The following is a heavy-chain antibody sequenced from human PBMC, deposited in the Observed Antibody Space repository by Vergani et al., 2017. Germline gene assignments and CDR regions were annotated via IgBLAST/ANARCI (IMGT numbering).Heavy chain of an antibody. CDR1: GFTFSGSA. D-gene: IGHD2-2*01. V-gene: IGHV3-73*02. J-gene: IGHJ6*04. Sequence: EVQLVESGGGLVQPGGSLKLSCAASGFTFSGSAIHWVRQASGKGLEWVGRIRSKANDYTPAYAASVQGRFTISRDESKNTAYLQMNSLRTEDTTMYYCTRRPYQLLSHMDVWGKGTSVTVSS. CDR3: TRRPYQLLSHMDV. CDR2: IRSKANDYTP.